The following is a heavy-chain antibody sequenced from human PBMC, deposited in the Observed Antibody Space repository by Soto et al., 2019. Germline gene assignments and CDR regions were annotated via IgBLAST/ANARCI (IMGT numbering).Heavy chain of an antibody. J-gene: IGHJ4*02. CDR1: GYIFTDYA. CDR3: VRSRSTSWPFDY. D-gene: IGHD6-19*01. CDR2: INTGNGNT. V-gene: IGHV1-3*04. Sequence: ASVKVSCKASGYIFTDYALQWLRQAPGQRLEWMGWINTGNGNTFYSQKVKGRVTITRDTSASTAYLELSSLRSEDTAIYYCVRSRSTSWPFDYWGQGTLVTVSS.